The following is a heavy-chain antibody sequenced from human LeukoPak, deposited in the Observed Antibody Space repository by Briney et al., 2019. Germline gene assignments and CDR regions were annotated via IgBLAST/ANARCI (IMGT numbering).Heavy chain of an antibody. D-gene: IGHD3-9*01. J-gene: IGHJ6*02. CDR2: IYYSGST. CDR1: GGSISSYY. Sequence: SETLSLTYTVSGGSISSYYWSWIRQPPGKGLEWIGYIYYSGSTNYNPSLKSRVTISVDTSKNQFSLKLSSVTAADTAVYYCARLGRYFDWLYYYGMDVWGQGTTVTVSS. CDR3: ARLGRYFDWLYYYGMDV. V-gene: IGHV4-59*08.